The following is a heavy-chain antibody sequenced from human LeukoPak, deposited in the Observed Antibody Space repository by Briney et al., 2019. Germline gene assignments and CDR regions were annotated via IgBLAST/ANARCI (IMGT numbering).Heavy chain of an antibody. J-gene: IGHJ4*02. CDR1: GGTFSSYA. D-gene: IGHD1-26*01. V-gene: IGHV1-69*05. CDR2: IIPIFGTA. CDR3: ARDGYSGSSPGY. Sequence: ASVKVSCKASGGTFSSYAISWVRQAPGQGLEWMGGIIPIFGTANYAQKFQGGVTITTDESTSTAYMELSSLRSEDTAVYYCARDGYSGSSPGYWGQGTLVTVSS.